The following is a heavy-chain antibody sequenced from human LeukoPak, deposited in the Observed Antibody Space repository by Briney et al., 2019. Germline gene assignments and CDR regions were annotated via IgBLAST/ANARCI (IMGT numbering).Heavy chain of an antibody. D-gene: IGHD3-10*01. V-gene: IGHV4-59*08. CDR1: GGSISSYY. J-gene: IGHJ4*02. CDR3: ARVLGSGSYTFDY. CDR2: IYYSGST. Sequence: PSETLSLTCTVSGGSISSYYWSWIRQPPGKGLEWIGYIYYSGSTNYNPSLKSRVTISVDTSKNQFSLKLSSVTAADTAVYYCARVLGSGSYTFDYWGQGTLVTVSS.